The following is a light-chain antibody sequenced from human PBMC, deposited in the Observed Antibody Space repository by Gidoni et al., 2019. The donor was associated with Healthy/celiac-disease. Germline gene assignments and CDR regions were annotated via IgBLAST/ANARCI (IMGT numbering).Light chain of an antibody. J-gene: IGKJ4*01. CDR2: GAS. CDR1: QSVSSN. CDR3: QQYNNWPPLT. Sequence: EIVMTQSPATLSVSPGERATLSCRASQSVSSNLAWYQHKPGQAPRLLIYGASTRATGIPAMFSGSWSGTEFTLTISSLQSEDFAVYYCQQYNNWPPLTFGGGTKVEIK. V-gene: IGKV3-15*01.